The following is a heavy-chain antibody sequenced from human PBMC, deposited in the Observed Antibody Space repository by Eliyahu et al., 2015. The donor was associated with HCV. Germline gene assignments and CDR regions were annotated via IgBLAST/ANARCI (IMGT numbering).Heavy chain of an antibody. Sequence: EVQLVESVGGLVQPGGSLSXSXVASGITLSTYXMSWXRQTPWQGXEXXANIKPDGSAKAYVDSVKGRFTISRDNAKNSLYLQMDSLGAEDTAVYYCANLAAFGSDFWGQGTLVTVSS. V-gene: IGHV3-7*01. D-gene: IGHD6-6*01. J-gene: IGHJ4*02. CDR3: ANLAAFGSDF. CDR2: IKPDGSAK. CDR1: GITLSTYX.